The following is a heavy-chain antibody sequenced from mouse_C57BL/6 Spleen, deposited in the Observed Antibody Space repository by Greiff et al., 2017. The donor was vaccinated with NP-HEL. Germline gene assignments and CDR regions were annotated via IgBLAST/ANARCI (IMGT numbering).Heavy chain of an antibody. V-gene: IGHV5-15*01. J-gene: IGHJ4*01. CDR1: GFTFSDYG. Sequence: EVQLVESGGGLVQPGGSLKLSCAASGFTFSDYGMAWVRQAPRKGPEWVAFISNLAYSIYYADTVTGRFTISRENAKNTLYLEMSSLRSEDTAMYYCARLLRYYAMDYWGQGTSVTVSS. D-gene: IGHD1-1*01. CDR2: ISNLAYSI. CDR3: ARLLRYYAMDY.